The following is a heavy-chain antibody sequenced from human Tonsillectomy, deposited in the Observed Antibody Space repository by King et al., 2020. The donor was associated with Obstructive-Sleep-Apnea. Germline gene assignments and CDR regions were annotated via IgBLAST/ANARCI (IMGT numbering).Heavy chain of an antibody. D-gene: IGHD2-21*01. CDR2: INTVSGAT. Sequence: VQLVHSGAEVKMPGASVKISCEASGYVFTGYFLHWVRQAPGQGPEWMGWINTVSGATNYAVRFQGRLTMARDTSINTVYMELSSLTSDDTAMYFCARDISNSGWFDPWGQGTLVTVSS. V-gene: IGHV1-2*02. CDR3: ARDISNSGWFDP. CDR1: GYVFTGYF. J-gene: IGHJ5*02.